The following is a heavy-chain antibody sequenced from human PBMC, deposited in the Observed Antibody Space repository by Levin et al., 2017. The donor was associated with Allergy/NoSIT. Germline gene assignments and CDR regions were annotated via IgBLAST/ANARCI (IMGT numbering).Heavy chain of an antibody. D-gene: IGHD1-1*01. CDR3: AREPNDHYGMDA. Sequence: SQTLSLTCTVSGGSISSSYWSWIRQPPGKGLEWIGYISYSGSTNYNPSLKSRVTISLDKSKNQFSLRLRSVTAADTAMYYCAREPNDHYGMDAWGQGTTVTVSS. V-gene: IGHV4-59*01. J-gene: IGHJ6*02. CDR1: GGSISSSY. CDR2: ISYSGST.